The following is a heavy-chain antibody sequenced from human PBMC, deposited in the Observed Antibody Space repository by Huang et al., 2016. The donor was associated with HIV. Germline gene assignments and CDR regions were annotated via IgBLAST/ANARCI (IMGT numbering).Heavy chain of an antibody. D-gene: IGHD3-22*01. J-gene: IGHJ3*02. CDR2: SSACSGDT. V-gene: IGHV1-18*01. CDR3: ARDPKYHRIGYYRQRRGIDI. Sequence: QIQLMQSGPELKQPGASVKVYCKASGYTFTSYGVHWVRQARGQGHEWMGWSSACSGDTEESRKCQGRVNLTTDTPTNIANMEVRSLRSDDTAKYYCARDPKYHRIGYYRQRRGIDIWGQGTMVIVSS. CDR1: GYTFTSYG.